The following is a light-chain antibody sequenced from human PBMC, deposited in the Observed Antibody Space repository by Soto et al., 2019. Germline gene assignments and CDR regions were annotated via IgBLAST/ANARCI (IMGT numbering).Light chain of an antibody. V-gene: IGLV1-47*01. CDR3: AAWDDSLSGPE. Sequence: QSVLTQPPSASGTPGQRVTSSCSGSSSNIGSNYVYWYQQLPGTAPKLLIYRNNQRPSGVPDRFSGSKSGTSASLAISGLRSEDEADYYCAAWDDSLSGPEFGGGTKLTVL. J-gene: IGLJ3*02. CDR2: RNN. CDR1: SSNIGSNY.